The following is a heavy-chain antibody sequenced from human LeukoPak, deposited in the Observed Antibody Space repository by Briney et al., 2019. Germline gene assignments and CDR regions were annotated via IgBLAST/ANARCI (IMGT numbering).Heavy chain of an antibody. CDR3: ARAWSSSPAHYYYYYYMDV. CDR2: IYYSGST. D-gene: IGHD6-13*01. CDR1: GYSISSSSYY. V-gene: IGHV4-39*07. J-gene: IGHJ6*03. Sequence: IPSETLSLTCTVSGYSISSSSYYWGWIRQPPGKGLEWIGSIYYSGSTYYNPSLKSRVTISVDTSKNQFSLKLSSVTAADTAVYYCARAWSSSPAHYYYYYYMDVWGKGTTVTVSS.